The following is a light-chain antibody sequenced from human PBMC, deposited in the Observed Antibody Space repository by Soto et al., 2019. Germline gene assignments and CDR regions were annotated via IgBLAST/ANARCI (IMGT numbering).Light chain of an antibody. V-gene: IGKV3-11*01. Sequence: EIVLTQSPATLSVAPGDRATLYCGASQIVSSYLAWYQQKPGQAPRLLIYDASNRATGIPARFSGSGSGTDFTLTISSLEPEDFAVYYCQQRSNWPATFGGGTKVDIK. CDR3: QQRSNWPAT. CDR2: DAS. CDR1: QIVSSY. J-gene: IGKJ4*01.